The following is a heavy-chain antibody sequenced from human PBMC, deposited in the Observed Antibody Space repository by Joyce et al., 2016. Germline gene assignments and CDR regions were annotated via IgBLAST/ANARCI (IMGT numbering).Heavy chain of an antibody. CDR1: GGSISSGGYY. J-gene: IGHJ4*02. CDR2: IYYSGTT. V-gene: IGHV4-31*01. Sequence: QVQLQESGPGLVKPSQTLSLTCTVSGGSISSGGYYWSWIRQHPGKGLEYIGYIYYSGTTYYNPSLKSHITISIDTSKNQFSLKLSSVTAADTAVYYCARDDYGSGFYDYWGQGTLVTVSS. CDR3: ARDDYGSGFYDY. D-gene: IGHD3-10*01.